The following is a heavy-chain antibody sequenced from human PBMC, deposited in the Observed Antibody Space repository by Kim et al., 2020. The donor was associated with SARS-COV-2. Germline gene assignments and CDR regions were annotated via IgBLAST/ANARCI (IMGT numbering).Heavy chain of an antibody. V-gene: IGHV4-39*01. CDR2: IYYIGAT. Sequence: SETLSLTCTVSGGSIRSSSNYGGWIRHPQGKGLEWIGIIYYIGATYYTPSLKSRATISVDTSKNQFSLKRSSVTAADTAVYYCARAPLMGGSQGVNWFAPWGQGTLVTVSS. CDR1: GGSIRSSSNY. CDR3: ARAPLMGGSQGVNWFAP. J-gene: IGHJ5*02. D-gene: IGHD1-26*01.